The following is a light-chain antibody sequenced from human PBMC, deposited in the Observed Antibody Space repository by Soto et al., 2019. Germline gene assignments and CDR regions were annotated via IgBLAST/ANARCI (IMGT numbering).Light chain of an antibody. CDR3: QQHSSSPLT. Sequence: MMSQYTATLSLYPGDRVPLSCRASQSVSSNLGWYQQKPGQAPRLLIYGASTRATGIPDRFSGSGSGTDFTLTISRLEPEDFAVYYCQQHSSSPLTFGRG. J-gene: IGKJ4*01. CDR2: GAS. V-gene: IGKV3-20*01. CDR1: QSVSSN.